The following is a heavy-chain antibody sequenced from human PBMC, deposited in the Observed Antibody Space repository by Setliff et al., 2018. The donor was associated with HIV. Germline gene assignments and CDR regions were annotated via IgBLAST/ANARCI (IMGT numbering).Heavy chain of an antibody. V-gene: IGHV3-30*01. CDR1: TFSSYA. J-gene: IGHJ4*02. CDR2: ISYDGSNK. CDR3: ARETMYDSRGYLSHYFDY. Sequence: TFSSYAMHWVRQAPGRGLEWVAVISYDGSNKYYADSVKGRFTISRDNSKNTLYLQMNSLRVEDTAVYYCARETMYDSRGYLSHYFDYWGQGTPVTVSS. D-gene: IGHD3-22*01.